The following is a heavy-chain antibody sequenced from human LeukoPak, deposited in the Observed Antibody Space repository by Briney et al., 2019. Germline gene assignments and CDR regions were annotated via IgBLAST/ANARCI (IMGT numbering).Heavy chain of an antibody. CDR3: VREGLSPYCSSTSCYADA. CDR2: ISSSSTI. V-gene: IGHV3-48*01. CDR1: GFTFSSYS. J-gene: IGHJ5*02. Sequence: GGSLRLSCAASGFTFSSYSMNWVRQAPGKGLEWVSYISSSSTIYYADSVKGRFTISRDNAKNSLYLQMNSLRAEDTAVYYCVREGLSPYCSSTSCYADAWGQGTLVTVSS. D-gene: IGHD2-2*01.